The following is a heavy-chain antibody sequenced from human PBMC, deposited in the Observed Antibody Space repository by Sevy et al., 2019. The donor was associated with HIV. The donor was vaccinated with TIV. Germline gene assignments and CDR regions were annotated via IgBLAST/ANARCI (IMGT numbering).Heavy chain of an antibody. D-gene: IGHD5-18*01. CDR1: GFTFSNYA. Sequence: GGSLRLSCAASGFTFSNYAMSWVRQTPGKGLEWVSAISGSDDATYYPDSVKGRFTISRDNSKNTMYLQMNSLRAEDTAVYYCVKEVSQYSYSDYWGQGTLVTVSS. CDR2: ISGSDDAT. V-gene: IGHV3-23*01. J-gene: IGHJ4*02. CDR3: VKEVSQYSYSDY.